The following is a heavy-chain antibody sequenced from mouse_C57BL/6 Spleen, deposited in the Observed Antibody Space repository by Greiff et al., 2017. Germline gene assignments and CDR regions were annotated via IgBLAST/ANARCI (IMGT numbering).Heavy chain of an antibody. D-gene: IGHD2-1*01. CDR2: IYPGDGDT. V-gene: IGHV1-82*01. CDR1: GYAFSSSW. J-gene: IGHJ2*01. CDR3: ARGDGNYVIDY. Sequence: VKLQQSGPELVKPGASVKISCKASGYAFSSSWMNWVKQRPGKGLEWIGRIYPGDGDTNYNGKFKGKATLTADKSSSTAYMQLSSLTSEDSAVYFCARGDGNYVIDYWGQGTTLTVSS.